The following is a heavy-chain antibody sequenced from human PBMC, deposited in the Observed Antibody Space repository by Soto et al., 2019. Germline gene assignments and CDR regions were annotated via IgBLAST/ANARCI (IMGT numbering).Heavy chain of an antibody. CDR1: GFTFSTHT. CDR3: ATGSGNGSGY. Sequence: EVQLVESGGSLVQPGGSLRLSCAASGFTFSTHTMNWVRQAPGKGLEWLSYISSGSRTIYYADSVMGRFTISRDNAQNSLYLQMHSLRYEDTAVYYCATGSGNGSGYWGQGTLVTVSS. D-gene: IGHD3-10*01. CDR2: ISSGSRTI. J-gene: IGHJ4*02. V-gene: IGHV3-48*02.